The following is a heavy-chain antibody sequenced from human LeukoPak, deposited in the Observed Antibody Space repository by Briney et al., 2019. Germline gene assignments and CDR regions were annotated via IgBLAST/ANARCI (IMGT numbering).Heavy chain of an antibody. CDR2: INPTGGDT. V-gene: IGHV1-46*01. Sequence: ASVKVSCKASGYTLTSYYLHWVRQAPGQGLEWMGIINPTGGDTTYPQKFQGRVTMTRDMSTSTFYMQLSSLRSEDTAVYFCARGLCAGGSCYVLDYWGQGTLVTVSS. CDR1: GYTLTSYY. CDR3: ARGLCAGGSCYVLDY. D-gene: IGHD2-15*01. J-gene: IGHJ4*02.